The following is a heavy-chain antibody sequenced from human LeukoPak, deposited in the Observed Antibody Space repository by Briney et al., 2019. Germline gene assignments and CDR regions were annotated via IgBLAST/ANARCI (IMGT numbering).Heavy chain of an antibody. CDR3: AYYYGSGSYYPITHFDY. D-gene: IGHD3-10*01. Sequence: GSLRLSCAASGFTFSSYSMNWVRQAPGKGLEWVSSISSSSSYIYYADSVKGRFTISRDNAKNSLYLQMNSLRAEDTAVYYCAYYYGSGSYYPITHFDYWGQGTLVTVSS. CDR1: GFTFSSYS. V-gene: IGHV3-21*01. CDR2: ISSSSSYI. J-gene: IGHJ4*02.